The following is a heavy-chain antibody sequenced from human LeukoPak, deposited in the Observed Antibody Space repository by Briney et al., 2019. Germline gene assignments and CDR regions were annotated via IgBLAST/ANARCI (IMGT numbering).Heavy chain of an antibody. J-gene: IGHJ6*02. CDR3: AREYSSGWFYYYYYGMDV. D-gene: IGHD6-19*01. Sequence: GASVKVSCKASGYTFINYYMHWVRQAPGQGLEWMGWISAYNGNTNYAQKLQGRVTMTTDTSTSTAYMELRSLRSDDTAVYYCAREYSSGWFYYYYYGMDVWGQGTTVTVSS. V-gene: IGHV1-18*04. CDR1: GYTFINYY. CDR2: ISAYNGNT.